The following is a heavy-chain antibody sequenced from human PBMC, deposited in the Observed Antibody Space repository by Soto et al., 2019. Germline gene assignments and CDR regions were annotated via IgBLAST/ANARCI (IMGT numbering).Heavy chain of an antibody. D-gene: IGHD3-16*01. CDR1: GLNFKNAS. CDR3: AAMKTY. Sequence: TWGALRLSCAPSGLNFKNASMNWARQAPGKGLEWVGRIKSETDGGTTDYAAPVKGRFTISRDDSKSTLFLQMNSLKTEDTGVYYCAAMKTYWGQGTPVTVSS. V-gene: IGHV3-15*07. J-gene: IGHJ4*02. CDR2: IKSETDGGTT.